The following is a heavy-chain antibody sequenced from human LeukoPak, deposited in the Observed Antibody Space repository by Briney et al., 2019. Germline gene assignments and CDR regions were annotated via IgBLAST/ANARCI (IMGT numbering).Heavy chain of an antibody. CDR2: IYSGSDT. J-gene: IGHJ4*02. D-gene: IGHD6-13*01. V-gene: IGHV3-53*01. Sequence: GGSLRLSCAASGFSVSSNFMSWVRQAPGEGLEWVSLIYSGSDTYYADSVKGRFTISRDNSKNTVYLQMNSLRVEDTAVYYCARDGTAQQLVHYFDYWGQGTLVTVSS. CDR1: GFSVSSNF. CDR3: ARDGTAQQLVHYFDY.